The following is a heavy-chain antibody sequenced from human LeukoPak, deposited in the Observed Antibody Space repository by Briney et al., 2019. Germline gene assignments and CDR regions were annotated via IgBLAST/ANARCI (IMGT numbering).Heavy chain of an antibody. V-gene: IGHV3-23*01. J-gene: IGHJ4*02. CDR3: AKYPLSSTVNIDY. D-gene: IGHD4-17*01. CDR2: ISASGGST. CDR1: GCTFSNFV. Sequence: GGSLRLSCAASGCTFSNFVISWVRQAPGKGLERVSGISASGGSTYYADSERGRFTISRDSSKNTLYLQMNSLRAEDTAVYYCAKYPLSSTVNIDYWGQGTLVTVSS.